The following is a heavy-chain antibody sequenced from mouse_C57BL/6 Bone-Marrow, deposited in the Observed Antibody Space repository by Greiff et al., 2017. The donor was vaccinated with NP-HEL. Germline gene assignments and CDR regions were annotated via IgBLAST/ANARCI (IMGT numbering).Heavy chain of an antibody. CDR1: GYSITSDY. D-gene: IGHD4-1*01. Sequence: EVQLQQSGPGLAKPSQTLSLTCSVTGYSITSDYWIWIRKFPGNKLEYMGYISYSGSTYYNPSLKSRISITRDTSKNQYYLQLNSVTTEDTATYYCARWGGTLVYWYFDVWGTGTTVTVSS. J-gene: IGHJ1*03. V-gene: IGHV3-8*01. CDR3: ARWGGTLVYWYFDV. CDR2: ISYSGST.